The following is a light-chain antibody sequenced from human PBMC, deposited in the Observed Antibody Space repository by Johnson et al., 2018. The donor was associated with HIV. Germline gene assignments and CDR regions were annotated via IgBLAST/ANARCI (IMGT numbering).Light chain of an antibody. CDR1: SSNIGNNY. V-gene: IGLV1-51*01. J-gene: IGLJ1*01. CDR3: GTWDSSLSAYV. Sequence: QSVLTQPPSVSAAPGQKVTISCSGSSSNIGNNYVSWYQQLPGTAPKLVIYDNNKRPSGIPDQFSGSKSGTSATLGITGLQTGDEAEYYCGTWDSSLSAYVFGTGTKVTVL. CDR2: DNN.